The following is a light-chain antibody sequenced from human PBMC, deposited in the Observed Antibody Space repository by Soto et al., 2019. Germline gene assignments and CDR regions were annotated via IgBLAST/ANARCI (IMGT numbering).Light chain of an antibody. CDR3: QTYDNSLGGSYV. Sequence: QSVLTQPPSVSGAPGQRVTISCTGNSSNIGAGYDVHWYQQLPGTAPQLLIYSNNNRPSGVPDRFSGSKSGTSAFLAITGLQAEDEADYYCQTYDNSLGGSYVFGTGTKLTVL. CDR2: SNN. J-gene: IGLJ1*01. CDR1: SSNIGAGYD. V-gene: IGLV1-40*01.